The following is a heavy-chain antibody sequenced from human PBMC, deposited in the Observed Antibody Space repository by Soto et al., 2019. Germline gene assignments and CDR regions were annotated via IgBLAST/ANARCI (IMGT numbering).Heavy chain of an antibody. CDR2: TRNKANSYTT. CDR3: ASPRIAAAGADAFDI. CDR1: GFTFSDHY. D-gene: IGHD6-13*01. Sequence: EVQLVESGGGLVQPGGSLRLSCAASGFTFSDHYMDWVRQAPGKGLEWVGRTRNKANSYTTEYAASVKGRFTISKDDSKHSLYLQMNSLKTEETAVYYCASPRIAAAGADAFDIWGQVTMVTVSS. V-gene: IGHV3-72*01. J-gene: IGHJ3*02.